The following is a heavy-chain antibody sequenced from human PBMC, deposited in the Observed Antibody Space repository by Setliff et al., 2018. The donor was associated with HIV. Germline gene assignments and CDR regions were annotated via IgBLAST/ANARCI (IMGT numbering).Heavy chain of an antibody. CDR1: DYTFTTYW. J-gene: IGHJ3*01. Sequence: GESLKLSCKAVDYTFTTYWIGWVRQMPGEGLEWMGIIYPDDSNIRYNPSFQSQVTISADKSITTAYLEIHNLKASDTATYYCARRDGRSMNAFQIWGPGTMVTVSS. V-gene: IGHV5-51*01. D-gene: IGHD6-13*01. CDR2: IYPDDSNI. CDR3: ARRDGRSMNAFQI.